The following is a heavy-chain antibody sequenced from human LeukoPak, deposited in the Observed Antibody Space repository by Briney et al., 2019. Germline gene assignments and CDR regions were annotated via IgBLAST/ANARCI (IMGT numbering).Heavy chain of an antibody. CDR1: GGTFSSYA. D-gene: IGHD3-10*01. J-gene: IGHJ4*02. V-gene: IGHV1-69*05. Sequence: GSSVKVSCEASGGTFSSYAISWVRQAPGQGLEWMGGIIPIFGTANYAQKFQGRVTITTDESTSTAYMELSSLRSEDTAVYYCARQYYYGSGSYYHFDYWGQGTLVTVSS. CDR3: ARQYYYGSGSYYHFDY. CDR2: IIPIFGTA.